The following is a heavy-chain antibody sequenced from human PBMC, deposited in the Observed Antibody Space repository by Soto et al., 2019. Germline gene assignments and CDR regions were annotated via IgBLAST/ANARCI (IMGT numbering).Heavy chain of an antibody. CDR3: ARHPERIAEIGRFDP. CDR2: ISSSSSTI. D-gene: IGHD6-13*01. CDR1: GFTFSSYS. V-gene: IGHV3-48*01. Sequence: EVQLVESGGGLVQPGGSLRLSCAASGFTFSSYSMKWVRQAPGKGLEWVSYISSSSSTIYYADSVKGRFTISRDNAKNSMYLQMNSLRAEDTAVYYCARHPERIAEIGRFDPWGQGTLVTVSS. J-gene: IGHJ5*02.